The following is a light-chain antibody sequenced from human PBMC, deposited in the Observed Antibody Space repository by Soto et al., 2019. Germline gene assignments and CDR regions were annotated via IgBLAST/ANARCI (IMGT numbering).Light chain of an antibody. V-gene: IGLV2-14*03. Sequence: QSVLTQPASVSGSPGQSITISCTGTSSEVGAYNYVSWYQQHPGKAPKLMIYEVSNRPSGVSNRFSGSKSANTASLTISGLQAGDEADYYCSSYTSSSTWLFGGGTKVTVL. J-gene: IGLJ3*02. CDR3: SSYTSSSTWL. CDR2: EVS. CDR1: SSEVGAYNY.